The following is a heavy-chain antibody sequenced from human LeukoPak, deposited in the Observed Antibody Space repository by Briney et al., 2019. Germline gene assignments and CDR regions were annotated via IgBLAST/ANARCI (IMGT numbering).Heavy chain of an antibody. Sequence: SETLSLTCTVSGGSISSYYWGWIRQPPGKGLEWIGSIYYSGSTYYNPSLKSRVTISVDTSKNQFSLKLSSVTAADTAVYYCASMLFHYYYMDVWGKGTTVTVSS. J-gene: IGHJ6*03. CDR3: ASMLFHYYYMDV. V-gene: IGHV4-39*07. D-gene: IGHD2-21*01. CDR1: GGSISSYY. CDR2: IYYSGST.